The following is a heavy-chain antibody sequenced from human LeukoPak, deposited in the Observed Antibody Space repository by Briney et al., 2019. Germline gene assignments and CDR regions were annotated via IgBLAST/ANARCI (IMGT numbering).Heavy chain of an antibody. CDR1: GFTFSSYA. V-gene: IGHV3-48*01. J-gene: IGHJ4*02. D-gene: IGHD3-3*01. CDR3: ARVVPGVTGGDY. Sequence: GGSLRLSCAASGFTFSSYAMSWVRQAPGKGLECISYITPSSDIIHYADSVKGRFAVSRDNAKNLLYLQMNSLRVEDTALYYCARVVPGVTGGDYWGRGTLVSVSS. CDR2: ITPSSDII.